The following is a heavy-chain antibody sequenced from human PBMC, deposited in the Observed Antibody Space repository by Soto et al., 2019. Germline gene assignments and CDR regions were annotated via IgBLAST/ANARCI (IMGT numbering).Heavy chain of an antibody. CDR3: ARHVIVVVSSSRSPAPRYYMYF. CDR1: GYTFARSS. J-gene: IGHJ6*03. CDR2: IYPANSET. Sequence: GESLKISCKASGYTFARSSIGWVRQMPGKGLEWMGIIYPANSETTYSPSFQGQVTISADMSISTAYLQWSSLKASDTAMYYCARHVIVVVSSSRSPAPRYYMYFWGRGTTVTVSS. D-gene: IGHD2-2*01. V-gene: IGHV5-51*01.